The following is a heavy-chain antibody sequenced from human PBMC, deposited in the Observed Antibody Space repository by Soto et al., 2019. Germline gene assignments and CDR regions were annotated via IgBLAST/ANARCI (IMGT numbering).Heavy chain of an antibody. J-gene: IGHJ6*02. CDR2: IYPGDSDT. CDR3: ARGCDFWSGYSSYYYYGMDV. CDR1: GYSFTSYW. V-gene: IGHV5-51*01. D-gene: IGHD3-3*01. Sequence: GESLKISCKGSGYSFTSYWIGWVRQMPGKGLEWMGIIYPGDSDTRYSPSFQGQVTISADKSISTAYLQWSSLKASDTAMYYCARGCDFWSGYSSYYYYGMDVWGQGTTVTVSS.